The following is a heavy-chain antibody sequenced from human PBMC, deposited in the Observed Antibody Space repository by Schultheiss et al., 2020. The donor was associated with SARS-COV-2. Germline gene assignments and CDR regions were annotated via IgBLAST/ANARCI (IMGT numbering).Heavy chain of an antibody. CDR2: ISGSGGST. CDR3: ARGGIAAAGTHY. Sequence: GGSLRLSCAASGFTFSSYWMHWVRQAPGKGLVWVSAISGSGGSTYYADSVKGRFTISRDNSKNTLYLQMNSLRAEDTAVYYCARGGIAAAGTHYWGQGTLVTVSS. J-gene: IGHJ4*02. V-gene: IGHV3-23*01. D-gene: IGHD6-13*01. CDR1: GFTFSSYW.